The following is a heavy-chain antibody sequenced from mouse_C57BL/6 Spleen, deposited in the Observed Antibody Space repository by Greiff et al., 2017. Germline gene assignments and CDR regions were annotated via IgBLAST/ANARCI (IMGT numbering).Heavy chain of an antibody. CDR3: ARGGYYGYFGV. V-gene: IGHV5-17*01. Sequence: EVKLVESGGGLVKPGGSLKLSCAASGFTFSDYGMHWVRQAPEQGLEWVAYISSGSSTIYYVDTVKGRFTLSRDNATNTLFLQMTSLRSEDTAMYYCARGGYYGYFGVWGTGTTVTVSS. D-gene: IGHD2-2*01. CDR2: ISSGSSTI. J-gene: IGHJ1*03. CDR1: GFTFSDYG.